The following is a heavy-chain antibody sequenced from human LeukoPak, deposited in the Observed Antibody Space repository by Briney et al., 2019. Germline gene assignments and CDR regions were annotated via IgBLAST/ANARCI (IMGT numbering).Heavy chain of an antibody. J-gene: IGHJ4*02. CDR3: ARDYCSSISCSDY. Sequence: PGRSLRLSCAASGFSFSSYGMHWVRQAPGKGLEWVAVIWFDGSYKYYADSVKGRFTISRDNSKNTLYLQMNSLRAEDTAVYYCARDYCSSISCSDYWGQGTLVTVSS. CDR1: GFSFSSYG. V-gene: IGHV3-33*01. CDR2: IWFDGSYK. D-gene: IGHD2-2*01.